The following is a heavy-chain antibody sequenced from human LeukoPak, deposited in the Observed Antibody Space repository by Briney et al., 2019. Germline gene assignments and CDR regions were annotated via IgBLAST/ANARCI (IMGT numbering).Heavy chain of an antibody. CDR3: VRHGLGVVVVMSDC. J-gene: IGHJ4*02. Sequence: SETLSLTCTVSGYSINTTYYWGWIRQPPGKGLESIGTVYHTGSTYYNPSLKSRVTISVDTSKNQFSLRLSSVTAADTAVYYCVRHGLGVVVVMSDCWGQGTLVTVSS. V-gene: IGHV4-38-2*02. CDR1: GYSINTTYY. D-gene: IGHD3-22*01. CDR2: VYHTGST.